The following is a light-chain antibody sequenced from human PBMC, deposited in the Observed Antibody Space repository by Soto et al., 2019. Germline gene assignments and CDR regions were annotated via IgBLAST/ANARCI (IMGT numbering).Light chain of an antibody. CDR3: SSYTSSSTYV. CDR2: EVS. J-gene: IGLJ1*01. CDR1: SSDVGGYNY. V-gene: IGLV2-14*01. Sequence: QSVLTQPASVSGSPGQSITLSCTGTSSDVGGYNYVSWYQQHPGKAPKLMIYEVSNRPSGVSNRFYGSKSGNTASLTISGLQAEDEADYYCSSYTSSSTYVFGTGTKVTVL.